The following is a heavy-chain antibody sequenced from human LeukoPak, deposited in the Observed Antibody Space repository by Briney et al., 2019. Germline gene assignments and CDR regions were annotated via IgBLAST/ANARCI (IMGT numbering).Heavy chain of an antibody. D-gene: IGHD3-22*01. CDR3: AREWNYETNGYFFYY. J-gene: IGHJ4*02. CDR1: GDTFSRYG. Sequence: SVKVSCKASGDTFSRYGISWVRQAPGQGLEWMGGIIPLFGTANYAQKFQGGVTITADESTSTVYMELNSLRFEDTAVYYCAREWNYETNGYFFYYWGQGTLVTVSS. V-gene: IGHV1-69*01. CDR2: IIPLFGTA.